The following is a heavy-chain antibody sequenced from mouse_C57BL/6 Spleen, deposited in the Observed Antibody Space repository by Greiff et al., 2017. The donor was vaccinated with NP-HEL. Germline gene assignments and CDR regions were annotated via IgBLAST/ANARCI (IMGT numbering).Heavy chain of an antibody. D-gene: IGHD1-1*01. CDR3: ARYPDYYGSSYGAY. Sequence: EVQLQQSGPVLVKPGASVKMSCKASGYTFTDYYMNWVKQSHGKSLEWIGVINPYNGGTSYNQKFKGKATLTVDKSSSTAYMELNSLTSEDSAVYYCARYPDYYGSSYGAYWGQGTLVTVSA. J-gene: IGHJ3*01. CDR2: INPYNGGT. V-gene: IGHV1-19*01. CDR1: GYTFTDYY.